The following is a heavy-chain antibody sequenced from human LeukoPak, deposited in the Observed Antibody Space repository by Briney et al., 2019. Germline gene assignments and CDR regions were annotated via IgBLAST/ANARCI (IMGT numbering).Heavy chain of an antibody. CDR2: INPNSGGT. D-gene: IGHD5-12*01. CDR3: ARDRIAIKWLRFRGGFDY. V-gene: IGHV1-2*02. CDR1: GYTFTGYY. J-gene: IGHJ4*02. Sequence: ASVKVSCKASGYTFTGYYMHWVRQAPGQGLEWMGWINPNSGGTNYAQKFQGRVTMTRDTSISTAYMELSRLRSADTAVYYCARDRIAIKWLRFRGGFDYWGQGTLVTVSS.